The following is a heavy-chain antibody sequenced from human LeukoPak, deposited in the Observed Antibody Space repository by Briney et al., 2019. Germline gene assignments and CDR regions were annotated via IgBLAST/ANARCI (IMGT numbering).Heavy chain of an antibody. CDR1: GFTFSSYA. D-gene: IGHD3-10*01. CDR2: ISRSGGST. J-gene: IGHJ4*02. CDR3: VKEGVRITMVRGVPEAYYFDY. V-gene: IGHV3-23*01. Sequence: GGSLRLSCAASGFTFSSYALSWVRQAPGKGLEWVSAISRSGGSTYYADSVKGRFTISRDNSKNTLYLQMNSLRAEDTAVYYCVKEGVRITMVRGVPEAYYFDYWGQGTLVTVSS.